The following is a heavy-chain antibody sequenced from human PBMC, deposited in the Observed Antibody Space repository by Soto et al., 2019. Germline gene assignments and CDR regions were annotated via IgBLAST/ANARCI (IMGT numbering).Heavy chain of an antibody. J-gene: IGHJ3*02. Sequence: GGSLRLSCAASGFTFSDYWMRWVRQAPGKGLEWVANIKQDGVEKYYMDSVKGRFTISRDNAKNTLYLQMNSLRAEDTAVYYCAKDEWAAAGTGDAFDIWGQGTMVTVSS. CDR3: AKDEWAAAGTGDAFDI. CDR1: GFTFSDYW. D-gene: IGHD6-13*01. V-gene: IGHV3-7*03. CDR2: IKQDGVEK.